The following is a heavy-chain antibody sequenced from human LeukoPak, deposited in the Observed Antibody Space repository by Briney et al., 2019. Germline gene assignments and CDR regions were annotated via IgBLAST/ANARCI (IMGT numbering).Heavy chain of an antibody. CDR3: ARGGYRSDWFDP. J-gene: IGHJ5*02. Sequence: GGSLRLSCAASGFTFSTYAMSWVRQAPGKGLEWVAYIGSSGNVIYYEDSVKGRFTISRDNAKNSLYLQMNSLRADDTAVYYCARGGYRSDWFDPWGQGTLVTVSS. V-gene: IGHV3-48*03. D-gene: IGHD1-1*01. CDR1: GFTFSTYA. CDR2: IGSSGNVI.